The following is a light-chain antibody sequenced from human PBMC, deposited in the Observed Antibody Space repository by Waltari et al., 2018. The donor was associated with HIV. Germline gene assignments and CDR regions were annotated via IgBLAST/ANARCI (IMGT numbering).Light chain of an antibody. Sequence: DIQMTQSPSSLSASVGDRVTITCQASQDISNYLNWYQQKPGKAPKLLIYDASNLETGVPSRFSGSGSGTDFTFTISSLQPEDIATYYCQQYDNLPHLGPGTKVDIK. CDR2: DAS. CDR3: QQYDNLPH. J-gene: IGKJ3*01. V-gene: IGKV1-33*01. CDR1: QDISNY.